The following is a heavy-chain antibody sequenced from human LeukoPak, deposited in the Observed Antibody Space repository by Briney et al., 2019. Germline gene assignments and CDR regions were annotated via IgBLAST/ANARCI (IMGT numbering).Heavy chain of an antibody. J-gene: IGHJ4*02. CDR3: ASAIVLRPGSLDY. D-gene: IGHD1-26*01. V-gene: IGHV3-7*05. Sequence: GGSLRLSCAAAGFTFSSHWMSWVRQATGKGLVWAANIKEDGSEKYYVDSVKGRFTISRDNAKNSLFLQMNSLRAEDTAVYYCASAIVLRPGSLDYWGQGALVTVSS. CDR1: GFTFSSHW. CDR2: IKEDGSEK.